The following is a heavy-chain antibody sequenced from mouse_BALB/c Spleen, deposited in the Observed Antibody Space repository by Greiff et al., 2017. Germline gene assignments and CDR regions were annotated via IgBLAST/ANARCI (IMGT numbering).Heavy chain of an antibody. CDR2: IDTSDSYT. D-gene: IGHD2-14*01. V-gene: IGHV1-69*01. Sequence: VQLQQPGAELVMHGASVKMSCKASGYTFTDYWMHWVKQRPGQGLEWIGAIDTSDSYTSYNQKFKGKATLTVDESSSTAYMQLSSLTSEDSAVYYCARVRRSFDYWGQGTTLTVSS. J-gene: IGHJ2*01. CDR1: GYTFTDYW. CDR3: ARVRRSFDY.